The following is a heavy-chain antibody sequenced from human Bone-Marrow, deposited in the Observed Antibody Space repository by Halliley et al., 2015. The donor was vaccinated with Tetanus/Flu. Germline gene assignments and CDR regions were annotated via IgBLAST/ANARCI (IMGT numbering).Heavy chain of an antibody. CDR2: INPDNDRT. CDR1: GYSFTDHP. V-gene: IGHV1-3*01. J-gene: IGHJ4*02. CDR3: ARGRLDRRYSLGH. D-gene: IGHD5-18*01. Sequence: QLVQSGAEVKKPGASVKVSCQASGYSFTDHPVHWVRQAPGQRPEWMGWINPDNDRTMYSEKLQGRVAPTLDTSASRAYMELTSLTSEDTAYYYCARGRLDRRYSLGHRGQGALVIVSS.